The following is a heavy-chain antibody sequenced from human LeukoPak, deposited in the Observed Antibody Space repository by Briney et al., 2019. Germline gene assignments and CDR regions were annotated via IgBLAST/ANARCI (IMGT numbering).Heavy chain of an antibody. Sequence: PGGSLRLSCAASGFSFSSFAMSWVRQAPGKGRKWVSAIGVSGTTYYADSVKGRFTISRDSSKNTVYLQMNSLRGEDTAVYYCAKLTGEGGDFDIWGPGIMVTVSS. CDR2: IGVSGTT. CDR1: GFSFSSFA. J-gene: IGHJ3*02. D-gene: IGHD7-27*01. V-gene: IGHV3-23*01. CDR3: AKLTGEGGDFDI.